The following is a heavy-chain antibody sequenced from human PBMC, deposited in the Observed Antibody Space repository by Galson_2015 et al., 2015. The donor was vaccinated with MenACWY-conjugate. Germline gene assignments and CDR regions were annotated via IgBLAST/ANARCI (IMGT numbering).Heavy chain of an antibody. D-gene: IGHD3-10*01. Sequence: SLRLSCAASGFTFDTYWMHWVRQAPGKGLVWVSRINPGGSSTTYADSVKDRFTISRDNAKNTLYLQMNSLRPEDTAVFYCARTRGGSFYFDSWGQGTLVTVSS. J-gene: IGHJ4*02. CDR3: ARTRGGSFYFDS. V-gene: IGHV3-74*01. CDR1: GFTFDTYW. CDR2: INPGGSST.